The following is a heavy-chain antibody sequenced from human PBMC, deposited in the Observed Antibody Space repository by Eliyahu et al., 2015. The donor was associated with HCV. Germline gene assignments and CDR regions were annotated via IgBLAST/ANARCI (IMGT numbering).Heavy chain of an antibody. Sequence: EVQLVESGGGLVQPGGSLRLSCVASEFTFSNYWMHWVRQSPGKGLVWVSRINSDGSSTSNADSVKGRFTISRDNAKNTLYLQMNSLTAEDTAIYYCARAQLLADDIFNVWGQGAMVTVSS. J-gene: IGHJ3*01. CDR2: INSDGSST. CDR3: ARAQLLADDIFNV. CDR1: EFTFSNYW. D-gene: IGHD6-19*01. V-gene: IGHV3-74*01.